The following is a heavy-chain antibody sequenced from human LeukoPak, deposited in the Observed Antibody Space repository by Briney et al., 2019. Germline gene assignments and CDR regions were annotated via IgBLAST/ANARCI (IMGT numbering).Heavy chain of an antibody. D-gene: IGHD3-10*01. CDR2: IRPDGRET. CDR1: GFTFTNHW. V-gene: IGHV3-74*01. CDR3: GRDAVLGSGRVDY. J-gene: IGHJ4*02. Sequence: GGSLGLSCAASGFTFTNHWMHWVRQAPGKGLVWVSRIRPDGRETNHAGSVTGRFTICRDNAKNTLYLHMNSLGDEDTAVYVCGRDAVLGSGRVDYWGQGVLVTVSS.